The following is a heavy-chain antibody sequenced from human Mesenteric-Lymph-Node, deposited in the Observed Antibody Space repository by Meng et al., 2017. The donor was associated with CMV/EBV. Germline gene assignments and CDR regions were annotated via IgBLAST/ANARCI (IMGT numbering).Heavy chain of an antibody. CDR1: GYTFATYQ. J-gene: IGHJ3*01. Sequence: ASVKVSCKASGYTFATYQMHWVRQAPGQGFQWMGIINPSGDSTSYAQKFQGRVTMTWDTSTSTLYMELSSLRSEDTAVYYCASHDTYSGSGGAFNVWGQGTLVTVSS. CDR3: ASHDTYSGSGGAFNV. D-gene: IGHD1-26*01. CDR2: INPSGDST. V-gene: IGHV1-46*01.